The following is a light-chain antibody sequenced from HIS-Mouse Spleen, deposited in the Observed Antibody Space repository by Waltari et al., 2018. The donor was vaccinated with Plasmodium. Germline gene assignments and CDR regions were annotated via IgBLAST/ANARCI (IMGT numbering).Light chain of an antibody. CDR3: YSTDSSGNHRV. V-gene: IGLV3-10*01. Sequence: SYELTQPPSVSVSPGQTARITCSGDALPKKYAYWYQQKSGQAPVLVIYEDSKRPSGRPGSFSGSSSMTMATLTISGAQVEDEADYYCYSTDSSGNHRVFGGGTKLTVL. CDR2: EDS. CDR1: ALPKKY. J-gene: IGLJ3*02.